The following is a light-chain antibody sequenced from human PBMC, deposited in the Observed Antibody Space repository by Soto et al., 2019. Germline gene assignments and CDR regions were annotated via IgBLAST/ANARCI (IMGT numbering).Light chain of an antibody. CDR1: RSNIGNNA. CDR3: ATWDDSLNARGV. CDR2: NSN. J-gene: IGLJ3*02. V-gene: IGLV1-44*01. Sequence: HSVLTQTPSASGTPGQTVTISCSGSRSNIGNNAVSWYQQFPGTAPKLLIYNSNQRPAGVPDRFSGSKSGTSASLAISGLQSEDEADYYCATWDDSLNARGVFGGGTKVTVL.